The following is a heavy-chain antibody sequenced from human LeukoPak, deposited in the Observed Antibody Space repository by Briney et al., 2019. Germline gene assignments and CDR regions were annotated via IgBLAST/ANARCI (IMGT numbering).Heavy chain of an antibody. J-gene: IGHJ4*02. CDR2: INPNSGGT. CDR1: GYTFTGYY. V-gene: IGHV1-2*02. Sequence: GASVKVSCKASGYTFTGYYMHWVRQAPGQGLEWMGWINPNSGGTNCAQKFQGRVTMTRDTSISTAYMELSRLRSDDTAVYYCARDLHSGIAVAGEFDYWGQGTLVTVSS. CDR3: ARDLHSGIAVAGEFDY. D-gene: IGHD6-19*01.